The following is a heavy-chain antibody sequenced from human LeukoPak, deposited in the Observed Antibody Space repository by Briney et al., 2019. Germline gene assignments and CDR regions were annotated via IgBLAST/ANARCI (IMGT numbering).Heavy chain of an antibody. J-gene: IGHJ6*02. D-gene: IGHD2-2*01. CDR1: GYTFTNYD. CDR3: ARGAVIPATMGYYGMDV. CDR2: MNPNSGYT. V-gene: IGHV1-8*01. Sequence: ASVKVSCKASGYTFTNYDINWVRQATGQGLEWMGWMNPNSGYTGYAQKFQGRFTMTRNTSISTAYMELSGLRSEDTAVYYCARGAVIPATMGYYGMDVWGQGTTVSVSS.